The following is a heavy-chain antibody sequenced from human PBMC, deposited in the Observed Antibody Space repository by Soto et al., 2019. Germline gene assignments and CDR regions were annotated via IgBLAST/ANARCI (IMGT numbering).Heavy chain of an antibody. CDR3: AKDVWSIVEYSSSWYYYGMDV. J-gene: IGHJ6*04. CDR2: ISGSGGST. V-gene: IGHV3-23*01. Sequence: PGGSLRLSCAASGFTFSSYAMSWVRQAPGKGLEWVSAISGSGGSTYYADSVKGRYTISRDNSKNTLYLQMNSLRAEDKAVYYSAKDVWSIVEYSSSWYYYGMDVWGKGTTLTVSS. D-gene: IGHD6-6*01. CDR1: GFTFSSYA.